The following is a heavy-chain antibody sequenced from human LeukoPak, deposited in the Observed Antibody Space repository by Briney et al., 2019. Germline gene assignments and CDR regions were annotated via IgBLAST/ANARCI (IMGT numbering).Heavy chain of an antibody. J-gene: IGHJ5*02. V-gene: IGHV3-21*01. D-gene: IGHD6-19*01. Sequence: GGSLRLSCAASGFTFSNYNMNWVRQAPGKGLEWVSSISSSSSYIYYADSVKGRFTISRDNAKNSLYLQMNSLRAEDTAVYYCARDGYSSGWYGNWFDPWGQGTLVTVSS. CDR3: ARDGYSSGWYGNWFDP. CDR2: ISSSSSYI. CDR1: GFTFSNYN.